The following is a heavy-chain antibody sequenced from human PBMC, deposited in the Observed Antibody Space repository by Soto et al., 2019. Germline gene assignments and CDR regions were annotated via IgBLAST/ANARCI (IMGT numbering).Heavy chain of an antibody. J-gene: IGHJ6*02. V-gene: IGHV1-2*04. Sequence: ASVKVSCKASGYTFTGYYMHWVRQAPGQGLEWMGWINPNSGGTNYAQKFQGWVTMTRDTSISTAYMELSRLRSDDTAVYYCARGGRPQLWLDSYYGMDFWGQGTTVPVSS. CDR2: INPNSGGT. CDR3: ARGGRPQLWLDSYYGMDF. D-gene: IGHD5-18*01. CDR1: GYTFTGYY.